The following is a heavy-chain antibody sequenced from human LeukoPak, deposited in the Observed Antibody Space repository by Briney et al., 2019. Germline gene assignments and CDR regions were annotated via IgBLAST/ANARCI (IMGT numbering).Heavy chain of an antibody. CDR1: ALTFSTYW. CDR2: INPDGSIR. Sequence: GGSLRLSCAASALTFSTYWMHWVRQAPGKGLAWVARINPDGSIRTYADSVQGRVTISRDTAKDTLFLQMNSLRAEDTAVYYCAREARVGGALQYWGQGTPVTVSS. D-gene: IGHD1-26*01. V-gene: IGHV3-74*03. CDR3: AREARVGGALQY. J-gene: IGHJ4*02.